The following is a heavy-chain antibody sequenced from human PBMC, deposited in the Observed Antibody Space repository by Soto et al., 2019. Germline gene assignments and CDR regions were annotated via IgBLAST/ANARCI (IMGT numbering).Heavy chain of an antibody. Sequence: PSETLSLTCTVSGGSISSSSYYWGWIRQSPGKGLEWIGEISHSGTTNYNPSLDSRVTISIDTSKNQFSLNLRSVTAADTAVYYCARAEDDYVWGSYRTHYFDYWGQGTLVTVSS. V-gene: IGHV4-39*07. CDR2: ISHSGTT. CDR1: GGSISSSSYY. CDR3: ARAEDDYVWGSYRTHYFDY. J-gene: IGHJ4*02. D-gene: IGHD3-16*02.